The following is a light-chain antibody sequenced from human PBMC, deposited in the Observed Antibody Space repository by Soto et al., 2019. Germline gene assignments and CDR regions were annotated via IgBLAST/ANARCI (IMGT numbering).Light chain of an antibody. Sequence: QSVLTQPPSVSGAPGQRVTISCTGSSSNIGAGYDVHWYQQVPGTAPKLLIYGNINRPSGVPDRFSGSKSGTSASLAITGLQAEDEADYYCQSYDSSRPVVFGGGTKLTVL. CDR2: GNI. V-gene: IGLV1-40*01. CDR3: QSYDSSRPVV. CDR1: SSNIGAGYD. J-gene: IGLJ2*01.